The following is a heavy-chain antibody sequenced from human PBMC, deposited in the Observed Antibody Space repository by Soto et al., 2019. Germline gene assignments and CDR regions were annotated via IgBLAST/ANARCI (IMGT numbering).Heavy chain of an antibody. Sequence: EVQLLESGGGLVQPGGSLRLPCAASGLTFASYAMGWFGKPRGPGWKGVPVIDGSGGATSLADSVKGRFTISRDNSKNTLYLHMNSLRAEDTARYYCVKETVAAAYVETSPFDFWGQGTLVTVSS. CDR2: IDGSGGAT. D-gene: IGHD2-15*01. J-gene: IGHJ4*02. CDR1: GLTFASYA. CDR3: VKETVAAAYVETSPFDF. V-gene: IGHV3-23*01.